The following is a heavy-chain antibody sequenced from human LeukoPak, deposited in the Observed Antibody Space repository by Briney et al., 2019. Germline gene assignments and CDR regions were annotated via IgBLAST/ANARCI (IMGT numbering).Heavy chain of an antibody. CDR1: GFTFDDYA. CDR2: ISWNSGSI. J-gene: IGHJ2*01. D-gene: IGHD3-10*01. Sequence: GGSLRLSCAASGFTFDDYAMHWVRQAPGKGLEWVSGISWNSGSIGYADSVKGRFTISRDNAKNSLYLQMNSLRAEDTALYYCAKVRYGSGTWYFDLWGRGTLVTVSS. V-gene: IGHV3-9*01. CDR3: AKVRYGSGTWYFDL.